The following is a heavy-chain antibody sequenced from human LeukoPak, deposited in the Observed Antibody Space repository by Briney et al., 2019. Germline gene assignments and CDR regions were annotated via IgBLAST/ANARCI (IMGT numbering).Heavy chain of an antibody. Sequence: KASETLSLTCTVSGGSISSYYWSWLRQPPGKGLEWLGYIYYSGSTNYNPSLKSRVTISVDTSKNQFSLKLSSVTAADTAVYYCARASTMVRGATYYYYYYMDVWGKGTTVTVSS. CDR1: GGSISSYY. J-gene: IGHJ6*03. D-gene: IGHD3-10*01. CDR3: ARASTMVRGATYYYYYYMDV. CDR2: IYYSGST. V-gene: IGHV4-59*01.